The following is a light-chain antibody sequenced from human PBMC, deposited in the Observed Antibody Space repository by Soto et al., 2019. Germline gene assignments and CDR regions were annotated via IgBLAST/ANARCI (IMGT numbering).Light chain of an antibody. V-gene: IGKV1-5*03. CDR3: QHSGSTPYT. J-gene: IGKJ2*01. Sequence: DIVMTQSPSTLSGSVGDRVTISCRASQTISSWLAWYQQKPGTAPRLLIYKASTFNSGVPSRFSGSGSGTDFTLTSGRLSPEEFSYYCWQHSGSTPYTFGQGTKVEIK. CDR2: KAS. CDR1: QTISSW.